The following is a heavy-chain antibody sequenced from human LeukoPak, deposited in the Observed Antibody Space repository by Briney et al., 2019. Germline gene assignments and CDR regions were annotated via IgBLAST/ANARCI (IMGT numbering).Heavy chain of an antibody. J-gene: IGHJ4*02. D-gene: IGHD5-24*01. Sequence: GGSLRLSCAASGFTFSNAWMSWVRQAPGKGLEWVGRIKSKTDGGTTDYAAPVKGRFTISRDDSKNTLYLQMNSLKTEDTAVYYCTTRDGYNSEVVDYWGQGTLVTVSS. V-gene: IGHV3-15*01. CDR1: GFTFSNAW. CDR3: TTRDGYNSEVVDY. CDR2: IKSKTDGGTT.